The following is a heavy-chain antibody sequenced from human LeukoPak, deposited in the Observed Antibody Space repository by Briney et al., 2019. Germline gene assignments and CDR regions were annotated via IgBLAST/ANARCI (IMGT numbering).Heavy chain of an antibody. Sequence: ASVKVSCKASGGTFSSYAISWVRQAPGQGLEWMGRIIPILGIANYALKFQGRVTITADKSTSTAYMELSSLRSEDTAVYYCASGSIAAAGTFDYWGQGTLVTVSS. V-gene: IGHV1-69*04. J-gene: IGHJ4*02. CDR3: ASGSIAAAGTFDY. D-gene: IGHD6-13*01. CDR1: GGTFSSYA. CDR2: IIPILGIA.